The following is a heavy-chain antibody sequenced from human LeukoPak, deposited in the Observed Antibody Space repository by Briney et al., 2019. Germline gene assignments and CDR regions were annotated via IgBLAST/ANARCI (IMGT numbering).Heavy chain of an antibody. D-gene: IGHD5-18*01. J-gene: IGHJ4*02. V-gene: IGHV3-13*01. CDR2: VSSGFHA. Sequence: PGGSLRLSCAASGFTFSSYSMNWVRQAPGQGLEWVAAVSSGFHAFFADSVQGRFTVSREDARNSLYLQMNSLRAGDTAVYYCVREARGYHYTYFDYWGQGTLVTVSS. CDR3: VREARGYHYTYFDY. CDR1: GFTFSSYS.